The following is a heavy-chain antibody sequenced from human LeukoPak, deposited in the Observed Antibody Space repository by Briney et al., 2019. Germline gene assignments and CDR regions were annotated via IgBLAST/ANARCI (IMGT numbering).Heavy chain of an antibody. Sequence: ASVKVSCKVSGYTLTELSMHWVRQAPGKGLEWMGGFDPEDGETIYAQKFQGRVTMTEDTSTDTAYMELSSLRSEDTAVYYCATPTSGIAAAGTQVPNYYYMDVWGKGTTVTVSS. D-gene: IGHD6-13*01. CDR3: ATPTSGIAAAGTQVPNYYYMDV. V-gene: IGHV1-24*01. CDR1: GYTLTELS. CDR2: FDPEDGET. J-gene: IGHJ6*03.